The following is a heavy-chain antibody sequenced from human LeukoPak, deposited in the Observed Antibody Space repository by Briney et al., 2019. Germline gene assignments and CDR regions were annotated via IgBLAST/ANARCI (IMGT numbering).Heavy chain of an antibody. CDR3: AKDRCSSFTCREAFEI. Sequence: GGSLRLSCAVSGFTFSRYGMHWIRQAPGKGMEWVAFIWYDGKNDQEYAESVKGRFTISRDNSKNTLYLQMNSLRTEDTAMYYCAKDRCSSFTCREAFEIWGQGTLVTVSS. CDR1: GFTFSRYG. J-gene: IGHJ3*02. CDR2: IWYDGKNDQ. D-gene: IGHD2-2*01. V-gene: IGHV3-30*02.